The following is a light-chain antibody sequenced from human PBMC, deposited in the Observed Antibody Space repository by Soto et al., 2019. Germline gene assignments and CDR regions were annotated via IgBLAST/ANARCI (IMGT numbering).Light chain of an antibody. CDR3: QKYNSYSPKA. CDR1: QSISSW. CDR2: DAS. Sequence: DIQMTQSPSTLSASVGDRVTITCRASQSISSWLAWYQQKPGKAPKLLIYDASSLESGVPSRFSGSGSGTEFTLTISSLQPDDFATYYCQKYNSYSPKAFGQGTQVDIK. J-gene: IGKJ1*01. V-gene: IGKV1-5*01.